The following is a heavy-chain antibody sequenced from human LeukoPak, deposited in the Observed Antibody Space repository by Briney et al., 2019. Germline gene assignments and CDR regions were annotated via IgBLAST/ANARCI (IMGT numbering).Heavy chain of an antibody. D-gene: IGHD1-26*01. CDR3: ARAAGRDTTSGLDFDY. Sequence: SETLSLTCTVSGASISSYYWSWIRQPAGKGLEWIGRIYSSMSIYNPSLKSRVTMSVDTSKNQFSLKLSSVTAADTAVYYCARAAGRDTTSGLDFDYWGQGILVTVSS. CDR2: IYSSMS. V-gene: IGHV4-4*07. CDR1: GASISSYY. J-gene: IGHJ4*02.